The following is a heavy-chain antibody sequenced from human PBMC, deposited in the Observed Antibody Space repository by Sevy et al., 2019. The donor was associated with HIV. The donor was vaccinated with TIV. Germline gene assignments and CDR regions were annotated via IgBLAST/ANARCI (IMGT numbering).Heavy chain of an antibody. V-gene: IGHV4-39*01. CDR3: ARHGYGDYHTYFDY. CDR2: IYYNGYT. J-gene: IGHJ4*02. CDR1: GGSISTNSYY. D-gene: IGHD4-17*01. Sequence: SETLSLTCTVSGGSISTNSYYWGWSRQHPGKGLELIGSIYYNGYTYYNPSLKSRVTISVDTSKNQFSLMLISVTAADTAVYYCARHGYGDYHTYFDYWGQGTLVTVSS.